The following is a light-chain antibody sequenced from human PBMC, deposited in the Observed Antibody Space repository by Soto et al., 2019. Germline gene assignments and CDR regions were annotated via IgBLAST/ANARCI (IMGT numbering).Light chain of an antibody. Sequence: EIVMTQSPATLSVSPGERATLSCRASQSVSSNLAWYQQKPGQAPRLLIYGASTRATGIPARFSGSGSGTEFTLTISSLQSEDFSVHYCQQYNNWPPTFGQGTNVEIK. J-gene: IGKJ1*01. CDR3: QQYNNWPPT. CDR2: GAS. CDR1: QSVSSN. V-gene: IGKV3-15*01.